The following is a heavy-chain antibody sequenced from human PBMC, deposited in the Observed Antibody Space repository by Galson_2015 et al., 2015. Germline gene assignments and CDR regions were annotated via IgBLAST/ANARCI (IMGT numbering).Heavy chain of an antibody. J-gene: IGHJ3*02. CDR3: AREFSSGGGAFDI. D-gene: IGHD6-19*01. CDR2: ISYDGSNK. V-gene: IGHV3-30-3*01. Sequence: SLRLSCAASGFTFSSYAMHWVRQAPGKGLEWVAVISYDGSNKYYADSVKGRFTISRDNSKNTLYLQMNSLRAEDTAVYYCAREFSSGGGAFDIWGQGTMVTVSS. CDR1: GFTFSSYA.